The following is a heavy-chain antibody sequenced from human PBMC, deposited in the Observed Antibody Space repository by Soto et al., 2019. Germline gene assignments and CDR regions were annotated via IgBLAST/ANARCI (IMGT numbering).Heavy chain of an antibody. CDR1: GGSISSGGTGSY. V-gene: IGHV4-31*03. CDR2: IYYTGNT. CDR3: ASGHDAYKVRY. Sequence: QVQLQESGPGLVKPSQTLSLTCTVSGGSISSGGTGSYWTRIRQLPGKGLEWIGYIYYTGNTYYNPSLKSRPTISIDTSENQFSLNLTSVTAADTAVYFCASGHDAYKVRYWGQGTLVTVSS. D-gene: IGHD1-1*01. J-gene: IGHJ4*02.